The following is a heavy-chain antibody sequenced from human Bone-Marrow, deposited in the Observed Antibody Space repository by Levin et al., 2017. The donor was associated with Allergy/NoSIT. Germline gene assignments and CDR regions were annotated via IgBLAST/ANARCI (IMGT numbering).Heavy chain of an antibody. V-gene: IGHV3-33*02. D-gene: IGHD6-19*01. CDR2: MWYDGSNE. CDR3: ARDRDSGWYYYYGMDV. J-gene: IGHJ6*02. Sequence: GESLKISCAASGFSFSSYGMHWVRQAPGKGLEWLAVMWYDGSNEKYADSVRGRFTISRDNSTNTLFLEMNRLRAEDTAVYYCARDRDSGWYYYYGMDVWGQGTTVTVYS. CDR1: GFSFSSYG.